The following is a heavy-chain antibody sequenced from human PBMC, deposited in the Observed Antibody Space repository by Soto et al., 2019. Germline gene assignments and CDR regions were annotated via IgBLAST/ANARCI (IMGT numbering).Heavy chain of an antibody. Sequence: SETLSLTCTVSGGSIISGGYYWSWIRQHPGKGLEWIGYIYYSGTTYYNPSLKSRITMSVDTSRNQFSLKLNSVSAADTALYYCARAAAVGPTWSFDYWGQGTLVTVSS. CDR1: GGSIISGGYY. J-gene: IGHJ4*02. D-gene: IGHD1-26*01. CDR2: IYYSGTT. CDR3: ARAAAVGPTWSFDY. V-gene: IGHV4-31*03.